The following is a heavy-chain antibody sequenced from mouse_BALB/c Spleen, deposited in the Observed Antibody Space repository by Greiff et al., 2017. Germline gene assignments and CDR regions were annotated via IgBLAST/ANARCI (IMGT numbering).Heavy chain of an antibody. CDR2: INPSTGYT. D-gene: IGHD2-4*01. CDR1: GYTFTSYW. V-gene: IGHV1-7*01. J-gene: IGHJ2*01. CDR3: ARSASTMITTGGAFDY. Sequence: QVQLKESGAELAKPGASVKMSCKASGYTFTSYWMHWVKQRPGQGLEWIGYINPSTGYTEYNQKFKDKATLTADKSSSTAYMQLSSLTSEDSAVYYCARSASTMITTGGAFDYWGQGTTLTVSS.